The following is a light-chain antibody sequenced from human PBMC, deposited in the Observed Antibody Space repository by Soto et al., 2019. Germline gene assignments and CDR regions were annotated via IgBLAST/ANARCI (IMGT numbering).Light chain of an antibody. CDR3: QQYGSSPRT. Sequence: EVVMTQSPGTLSVSLGESATLSCRASQSVDGYLAWYQQKPGQAPRLLIYGASTRATGVTARFSGRGSGTDFTLTISRLEPEDFAVYYCQQYGSSPRTFGQGTKVDIK. J-gene: IGKJ1*01. CDR1: QSVDGY. CDR2: GAS. V-gene: IGKV3-20*01.